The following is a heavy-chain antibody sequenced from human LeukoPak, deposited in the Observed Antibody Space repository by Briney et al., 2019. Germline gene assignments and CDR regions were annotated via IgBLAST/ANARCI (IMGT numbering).Heavy chain of an antibody. Sequence: GASVKVSCKASGYTFTSYGISWVRQAPGQGLEWMGWISAYNGNTNYAQKLQGRVTMTTDTSTSTAYMELRSLRSDDTAVYYCARREVDYDSSGYFDYWGQGTLVTVSS. CDR1: GYTFTSYG. V-gene: IGHV1-18*01. J-gene: IGHJ4*02. D-gene: IGHD3-22*01. CDR2: ISAYNGNT. CDR3: ARREVDYDSSGYFDY.